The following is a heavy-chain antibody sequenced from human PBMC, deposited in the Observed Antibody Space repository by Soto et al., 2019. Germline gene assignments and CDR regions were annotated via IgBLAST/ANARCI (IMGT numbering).Heavy chain of an antibody. Sequence: VQLVESGGGLVQPGGSLRLSCAASGFTFSSYSMNWVRQAPGKGLEWVSYISSSSSTIYYADSVKGRFTISRDNAKNSLYLQMNSLRDEDTAVYYCARGGYCSGGSCYTWYFDLWGRGTLVTVSS. V-gene: IGHV3-48*02. J-gene: IGHJ2*01. CDR1: GFTFSSYS. CDR2: ISSSSSTI. CDR3: ARGGYCSGGSCYTWYFDL. D-gene: IGHD2-15*01.